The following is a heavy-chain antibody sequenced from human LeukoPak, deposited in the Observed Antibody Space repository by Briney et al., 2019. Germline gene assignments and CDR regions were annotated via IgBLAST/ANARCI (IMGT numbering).Heavy chain of an antibody. D-gene: IGHD6-13*01. Sequence: PSETLSLTCVVSGGSVSGYYWGWIRQPPGRGLEWIGYVYYSGSTNYNPSFKSRITISVDTSRNQFSLQLSSVTAADTAVYYCARGPNGSSDEATARWFDPWGQGTLVTVSS. J-gene: IGHJ5*02. V-gene: IGHV4-59*02. CDR2: VYYSGST. CDR1: GGSVSGYY. CDR3: ARGPNGSSDEATARWFDP.